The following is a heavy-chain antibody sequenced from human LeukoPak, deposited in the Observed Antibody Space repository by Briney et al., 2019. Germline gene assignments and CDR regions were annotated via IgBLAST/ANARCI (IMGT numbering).Heavy chain of an antibody. CDR3: ARPRSLAAPSSWFDP. J-gene: IGHJ5*02. D-gene: IGHD2-15*01. CDR1: GGSFSGYY. CDR2: IYYSGNT. Sequence: PSETLSLTCGVYGGSFSGYYWAWIRQPPGKGLEWIGSIYYSGNTYYNSSLESRVTISVDTSDKHFSLELTPVTAADTAVYYCARPRSLAAPSSWFDPWGQGTLVIVSS. V-gene: IGHV4-34*01.